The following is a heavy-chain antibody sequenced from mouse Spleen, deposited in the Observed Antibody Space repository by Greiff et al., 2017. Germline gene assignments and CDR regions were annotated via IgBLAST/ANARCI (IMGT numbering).Heavy chain of an antibody. CDR3: ARCGARATLYYAMDY. V-gene: IGHV1-39*01. Sequence: VQLKQSGPELVKPGASVKISCKASGYSFTDYNMNWVKQSNGKSLEWIGVINPNYGTTSYNQKFKGKATLTVDQSSSTAYMQLNSLTSEDSAVYYCARCGARATLYYAMDYWGQGTSVTVSS. CDR1: GYSFTDYN. J-gene: IGHJ4*01. D-gene: IGHD3-1*01. CDR2: INPNYGTT.